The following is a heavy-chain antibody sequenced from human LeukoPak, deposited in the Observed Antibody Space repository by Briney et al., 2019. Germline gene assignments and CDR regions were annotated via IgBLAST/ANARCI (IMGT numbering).Heavy chain of an antibody. V-gene: IGHV4-34*01. Sequence: SETLSLTCAVYGGSFNGYYWSWIRQPPGKGLEWIGEINHSGSTNYNPSLKSRVTISVDTSKNQFSLKLSSVTAADTAVYYCARGSPYDVSYYYYYYMDVWGKGTTVTVSS. CDR1: GGSFNGYY. CDR2: INHSGST. CDR3: ARGSPYDVSYYYYYYMDV. J-gene: IGHJ6*03. D-gene: IGHD3-16*01.